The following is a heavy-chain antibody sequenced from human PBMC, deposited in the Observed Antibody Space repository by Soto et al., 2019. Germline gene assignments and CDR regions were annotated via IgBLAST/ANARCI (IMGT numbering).Heavy chain of an antibody. Sequence: QVQLVDSVGGVVQPWRSLRLSCAASGFTFYSYTMHWVRQAPGKGLEWVSLISYDGSIKHYADSVKGRFTISRDNSKNTLSLQIDSLTTEDTAVYYGARGNGDSIWTNSASHWGQGTLVTVSS. CDR1: GFTFYSYT. D-gene: IGHD2-21*01. CDR2: ISYDGSIK. V-gene: IGHV3-30-3*01. CDR3: ARGNGDSIWTNSASH. J-gene: IGHJ4*02.